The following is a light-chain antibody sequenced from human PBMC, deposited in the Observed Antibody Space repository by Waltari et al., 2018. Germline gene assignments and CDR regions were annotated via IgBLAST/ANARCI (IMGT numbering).Light chain of an antibody. V-gene: IGLV3-10*01. CDR3: YSTDISGNVQV. J-gene: IGLJ2*01. CDR1: ALPKKY. CDR2: EDV. Sequence: SYELPQPPSVSVSPGQPARITCSGDALPKKYAYWYQQKSGQAPVQVIYEDVKRPSGIPERFSGSSSGTMVTLTISGAQVEDEADYYCYSTDISGNVQVFGGGTKLTVL.